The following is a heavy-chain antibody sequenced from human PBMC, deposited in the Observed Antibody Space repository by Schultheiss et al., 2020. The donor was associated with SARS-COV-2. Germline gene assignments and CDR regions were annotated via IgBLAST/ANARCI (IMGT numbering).Heavy chain of an antibody. J-gene: IGHJ6*03. D-gene: IGHD6-13*01. Sequence: GGSLRLSCAASGFTFSSYAMSWVRQAPGKGLEWVSAISGSGGSTYYADSVKGRFTISRDNPKNTLYLQMNSLRAEDTAVYYCAKDHAAAGYYYYYYMDVWGKGTTVTVSS. V-gene: IGHV3-23*01. CDR1: GFTFSSYA. CDR3: AKDHAAAGYYYYYYMDV. CDR2: ISGSGGST.